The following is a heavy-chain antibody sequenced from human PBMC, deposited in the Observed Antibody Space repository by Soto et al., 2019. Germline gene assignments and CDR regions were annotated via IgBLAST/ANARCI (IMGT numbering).Heavy chain of an antibody. CDR2: VIPILGTA. J-gene: IGHJ4*02. CDR1: GGTFSSYA. D-gene: IGHD2-2*01. CDR3: AGLGSSLSDY. V-gene: IGHV1-69*13. Sequence: SVQVSCQASGGTFSSYAIIWVRQAPGQGLAWMGGVIPILGTANYAQKSQGTVKHTADESTGPVYTERSSLKSEGTGRYFCAGLGSSLSDYWGQGTLVTVSS.